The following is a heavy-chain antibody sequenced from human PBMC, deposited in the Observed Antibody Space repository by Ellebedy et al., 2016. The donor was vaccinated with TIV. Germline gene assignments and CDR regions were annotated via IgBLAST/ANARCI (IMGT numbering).Heavy chain of an antibody. CDR1: GLTFSSYS. CDR3: ARARNWDPESVYMDV. V-gene: IGHV3-21*01. D-gene: IGHD7-27*01. Sequence: GESLKISXAASGLTFSSYSMNWVRQAPGKGLEWVSSISSSSSYIYYADSVKGRFTISRDNAKNSLYLQMNSLRAEDTAVYYCARARNWDPESVYMDVWGKGTTVTVSS. J-gene: IGHJ6*03. CDR2: ISSSSSYI.